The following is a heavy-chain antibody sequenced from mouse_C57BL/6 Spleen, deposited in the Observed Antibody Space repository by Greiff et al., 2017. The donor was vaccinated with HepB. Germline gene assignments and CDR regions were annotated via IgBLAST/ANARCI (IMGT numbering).Heavy chain of an antibody. V-gene: IGHV3-8*01. D-gene: IGHD2-5*01. Sequence: EVQLQQSGPGLAKPSQTLSLTCSVTGYSITSDYWNWIRKFPGNKLEYMGYISYSGSTYYNPSLKSRISITRDTSKNQYYLQLNSVTTEDTATYYCARWGVYSNYPHYYAMDYWGQGTSVTVSS. CDR2: ISYSGST. CDR1: GYSITSDY. J-gene: IGHJ4*01. CDR3: ARWGVYSNYPHYYAMDY.